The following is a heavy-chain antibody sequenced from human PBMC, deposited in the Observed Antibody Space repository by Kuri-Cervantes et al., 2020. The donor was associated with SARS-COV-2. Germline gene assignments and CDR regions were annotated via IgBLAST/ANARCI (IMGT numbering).Heavy chain of an antibody. CDR1: GFTFSTYN. J-gene: IGHJ4*02. CDR3: ARGEGAYDPFDY. V-gene: IGHV3-21*06. D-gene: IGHD3-16*01. Sequence: GESLKISCAASGFTFSTYNMNWVRQAPGKGLEWVSSISSSSTFVYYADSVKGRFTISRDNSQNLVYLQMNRLRAEDTAVYYCARGEGAYDPFDYWGQGTPVTVSS. CDR2: ISSSSTFV.